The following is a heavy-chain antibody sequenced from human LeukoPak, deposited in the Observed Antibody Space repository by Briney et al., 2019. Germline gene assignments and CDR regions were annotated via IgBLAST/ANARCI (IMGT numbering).Heavy chain of an antibody. CDR1: GYTFTSYY. V-gene: IGHV1-46*01. J-gene: IGHJ4*02. CDR2: INPSGGST. D-gene: IGHD2-2*01. Sequence: ASVKVSCKASGYTFTSYYMHWVRQAPGQGLEWMGIINPSGGSTSYAQKLQGRVTMTRDTSTSTVYMELSSLRSEDTAVYYCARGGYCSSTSCSGDLDYWGQGTLVTVSS. CDR3: ARGGYCSSTSCSGDLDY.